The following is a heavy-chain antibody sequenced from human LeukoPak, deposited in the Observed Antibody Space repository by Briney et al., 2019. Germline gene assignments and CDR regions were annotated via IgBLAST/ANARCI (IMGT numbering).Heavy chain of an antibody. CDR2: VYYSGTT. CDR3: VRHGRPGGSGTWFDP. Sequence: PSETLSLTCTFSGGSIHSTTYYWGWIRQPPGKALEWVGSVYYSGTTYYNPSLKSRVTISVDTSQNQFTLNLSSVTAADTAMYYCVRHGRPGGSGTWFDPWGQGTLATVSS. V-gene: IGHV4-39*01. CDR1: GGSIHSTTYY. J-gene: IGHJ5*02. D-gene: IGHD3-10*01.